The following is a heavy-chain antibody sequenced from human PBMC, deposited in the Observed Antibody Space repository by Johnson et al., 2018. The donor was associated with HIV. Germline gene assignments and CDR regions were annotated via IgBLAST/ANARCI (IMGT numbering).Heavy chain of an antibody. CDR1: GFTVSSNY. Sequence: VQLVESGGGLVQPGGSLRLSCAASGFTVSSNYMNWVRQAPGKGLEWVSVIYSGGSTFYADSVKGRFTISRDNAKNSLYLQMNSLRAEDTALYYCAKHPDAFDIWGQGTMVTVSS. J-gene: IGHJ3*02. CDR3: AKHPDAFDI. CDR2: IYSGGST. V-gene: IGHV3-66*04.